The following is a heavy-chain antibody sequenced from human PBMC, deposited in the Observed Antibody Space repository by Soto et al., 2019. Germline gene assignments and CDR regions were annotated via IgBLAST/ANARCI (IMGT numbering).Heavy chain of an antibody. D-gene: IGHD6-13*01. V-gene: IGHV4-59*03. Sequence: PSETLSLTCSVSAGSISCYFWSWIRQPPGKGLEWIAFVYDSGSTNYNPSLKSRVTVSVDTSNNQFSLKLISVTAADTAVYYCARGWSSSWPYWGQGTLVTVSS. J-gene: IGHJ4*02. CDR1: AGSISCYF. CDR2: VYDSGST. CDR3: ARGWSSSWPY.